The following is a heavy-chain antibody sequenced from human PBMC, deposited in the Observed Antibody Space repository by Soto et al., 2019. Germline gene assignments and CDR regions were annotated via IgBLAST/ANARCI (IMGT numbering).Heavy chain of an antibody. CDR1: GGSFSGYY. Sequence: QVQLQQWGAGLLKPSETLSLTCAVYGGSFSGYYWSWIRQPPGKGLEWIGEINHSGSTNYNPSLKSRVTISVDTPKNQFSLKLGSVTAADTAVYYCARGVNYIWGSYRYTTRGNWFDPWGQGTLVTVSS. J-gene: IGHJ5*02. D-gene: IGHD3-16*02. V-gene: IGHV4-34*01. CDR3: ARGVNYIWGSYRYTTRGNWFDP. CDR2: INHSGST.